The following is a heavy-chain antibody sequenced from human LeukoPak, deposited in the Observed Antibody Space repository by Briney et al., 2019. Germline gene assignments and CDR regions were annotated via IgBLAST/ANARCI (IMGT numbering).Heavy chain of an antibody. D-gene: IGHD5-12*01. V-gene: IGHV4-30-4*01. CDR2: IYHSGST. CDR1: GGSISSGDYY. CDR3: ARGGYVKHWFDP. J-gene: IGHJ5*02. Sequence: PSETLSLTCTVSGGSISSGDYYWSWIRQPPGKGLEWIGYIYHSGSTYYNPSLKSRVTISIDTSKNHFSLKLSSVTVADTAVYYCARGGYVKHWFDPWGQGTLVTVSS.